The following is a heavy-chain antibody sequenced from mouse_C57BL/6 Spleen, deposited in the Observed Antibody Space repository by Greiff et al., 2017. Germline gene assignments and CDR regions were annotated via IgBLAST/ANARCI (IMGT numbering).Heavy chain of an antibody. J-gene: IGHJ4*01. V-gene: IGHV1-55*01. D-gene: IGHD1-1*01. CDR1: GYTFTSYW. CDR2: IYPGSGGT. CDR3: ARGFTTVVPY. Sequence: QVQLQQPGAEFVKPGASVKMSCKASGYTFTSYWITWVEQTPGQGLEWIGDIYPGSGGTNYNEKFKSKATLTVDTSSSTAYMQLSSLTSEDSAVYYCARGFTTVVPYWGQGTSVTVSS.